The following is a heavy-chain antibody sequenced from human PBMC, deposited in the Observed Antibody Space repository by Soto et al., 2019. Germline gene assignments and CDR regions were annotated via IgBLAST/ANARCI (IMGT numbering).Heavy chain of an antibody. V-gene: IGHV1-46*03. CDR3: ARVGRDYDFWSGYYQGLGLYY. Sequence: QVQLVQSGAEVKKPGASVKVSCKASGYTFTSYYMHWVRQAPGQGLEWMGIINPSGGSTSYAQKFQGRVTMTRDTSTSTVYMELSSRRSEDTAVYYCARVGRDYDFWSGYYQGLGLYYWGQGTLVTVSS. CDR2: INPSGGST. CDR1: GYTFTSYY. J-gene: IGHJ4*02. D-gene: IGHD3-3*01.